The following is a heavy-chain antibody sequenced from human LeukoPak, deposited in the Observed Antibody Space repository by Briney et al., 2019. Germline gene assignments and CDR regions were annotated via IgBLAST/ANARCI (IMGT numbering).Heavy chain of an antibody. CDR3: AKSIWEELREGIGY. CDR2: ISSSGSTI. V-gene: IGHV3-11*04. CDR1: GFTFSDYY. Sequence: PGGSLRLSCAASGFTFSDYYMSWIRQAPGKGLEWVSYISSSGSTIYYADSVKGRFTISRDNSKNTLYLQMNSLRAEDTAVYYCAKSIWEELREGIGYWGQGTLVTVSS. D-gene: IGHD1-26*01. J-gene: IGHJ4*02.